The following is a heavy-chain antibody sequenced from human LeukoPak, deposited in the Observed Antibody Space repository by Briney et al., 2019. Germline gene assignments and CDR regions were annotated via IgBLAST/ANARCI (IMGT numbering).Heavy chain of an antibody. CDR1: GFTFSSYG. J-gene: IGHJ4*02. D-gene: IGHD5-18*01. V-gene: IGHV3-30*02. Sequence: PGGSLRLSCAASGFTFSSYGMHWVRQAPGKGLEWVAFIRNDGSNKYYVDSVKGRFTISRDNSKNTLYLQMNSLRAEDTAVYYCARARGYSYGHRSGFDYWGQGTLVTVSS. CDR3: ARARGYSYGHRSGFDY. CDR2: IRNDGSNK.